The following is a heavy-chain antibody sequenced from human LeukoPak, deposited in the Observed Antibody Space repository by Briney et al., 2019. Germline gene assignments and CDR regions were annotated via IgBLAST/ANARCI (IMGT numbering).Heavy chain of an antibody. CDR1: GGSLRSGGFY. CDR3: ARLSPYLGSGSSASPDDF. CDR2: IYYSGST. D-gene: IGHD3-10*01. Sequence: SETLSLTCTVFGGSLRSGGFYWNWIRQLPGKGLEWMGYIYYSGSTHYNPSLKSRLTISVDTSKNQFSLKLSSVTAADTAVFYCARLSPYLGSGSSASPDDFWGQGTLVTVSS. V-gene: IGHV4-31*03. J-gene: IGHJ4*02.